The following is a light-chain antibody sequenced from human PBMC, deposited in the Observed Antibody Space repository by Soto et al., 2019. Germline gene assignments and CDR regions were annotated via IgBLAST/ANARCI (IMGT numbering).Light chain of an antibody. V-gene: IGKV3-20*01. J-gene: IGKJ2*01. CDR3: QQYGTSPYT. CDR2: DVS. CDR1: QSVSRTY. Sequence: EIVLTQSPGTLSLSPGERATLSCRASQSVSRTYLAWYQQKPGQAPGLLIYDVSSRATGIPDRFSGSGSGTDFVLTISRLEPEDFAVYYCQQYGTSPYTFGQGTKLEIK.